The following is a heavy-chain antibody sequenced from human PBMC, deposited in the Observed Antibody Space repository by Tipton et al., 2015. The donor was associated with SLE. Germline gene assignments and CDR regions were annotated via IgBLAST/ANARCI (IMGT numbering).Heavy chain of an antibody. V-gene: IGHV3-30*04. D-gene: IGHD3-3*01. CDR2: ISYNGSNK. Sequence: LSLTCAASGFTFSSYAMHWVRQAPGKGLEWVAIISYNGSNKFYADSVKGRFTISRDNSKNTLYLQMNSLRAEDTAVYYCTRGVLRLLEWLLSWRLQHWGQGPLVTVAS. J-gene: IGHJ1*01. CDR3: TRGVLRLLEWLLSWRLQH. CDR1: GFTFSSYA.